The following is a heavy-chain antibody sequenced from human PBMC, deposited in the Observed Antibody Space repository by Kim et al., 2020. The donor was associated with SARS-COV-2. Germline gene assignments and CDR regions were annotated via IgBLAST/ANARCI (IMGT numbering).Heavy chain of an antibody. V-gene: IGHV4-34*01. Sequence: SETLSLTCAVYGGSFSGNYWSWIRQPPGKGLEWIGEINHSGSTNYNPSLKSRVTISVDTSKNQFSLKLSSVTAADTAVYYCARGRSCSSTCCYSEVFIRRYFYMDVWGKGTTVTVSS. J-gene: IGHJ6*03. D-gene: IGHD2-2*01. CDR2: INHSGST. CDR1: GGSFSGNY. CDR3: ARGRSCSSTCCYSEVFIRRYFYMDV.